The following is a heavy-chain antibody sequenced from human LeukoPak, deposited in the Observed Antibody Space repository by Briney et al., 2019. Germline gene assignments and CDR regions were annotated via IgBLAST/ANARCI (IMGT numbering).Heavy chain of an antibody. CDR2: MKTDGTRI. Sequence: QPGGSLRLSCAASGFRFSNSWMYWVRQGPGKGPVWVSRMKTDGTRIEYADSVKGRFTISRDNAKNTLFLQMSSLRVEDTAVYYCARGADHGGSYYPDWGQGTRVTVSS. J-gene: IGHJ4*02. V-gene: IGHV3-74*01. D-gene: IGHD3-10*01. CDR3: ARGADHGGSYYPD. CDR1: GFRFSNSW.